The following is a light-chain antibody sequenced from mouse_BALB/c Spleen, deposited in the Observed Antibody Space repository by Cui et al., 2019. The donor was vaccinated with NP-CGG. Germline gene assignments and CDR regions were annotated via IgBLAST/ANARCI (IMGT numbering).Light chain of an antibody. CDR3: ALWYSNHWV. V-gene: IGLV1*01. Sequence: QAVVMQESALTISPYEPVTLTCRSSTGAVTTSNYANCVQEKPDHLFTGLIGGTNNRAPGVPARFSGSLIGDKAALTITGAQTEDEAIYFCALWYSNHWVFGGGTNLTFL. J-gene: IGLJ1*01. CDR2: GTN. CDR1: TGAVTTSNY.